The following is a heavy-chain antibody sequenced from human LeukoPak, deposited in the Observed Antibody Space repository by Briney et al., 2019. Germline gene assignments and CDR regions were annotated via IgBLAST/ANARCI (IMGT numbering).Heavy chain of an antibody. CDR1: GGSISSGSYY. V-gene: IGHV4-61*02. Sequence: SETLSLTCTVSGGSISSGSYYWSWIRQPAGKGLEWIGRIYTSGSTNYNPSLKSRVTISVDTSKNQFSLKLSSVTAADTAVYYCARPYAFDIWGQGTMVTVSS. CDR2: IYTSGST. CDR3: ARPYAFDI. J-gene: IGHJ3*02.